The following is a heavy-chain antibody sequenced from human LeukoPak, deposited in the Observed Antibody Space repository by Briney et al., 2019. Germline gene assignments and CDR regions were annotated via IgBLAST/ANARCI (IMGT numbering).Heavy chain of an antibody. CDR2: ISGSGGST. CDR1: GVTFSGYT. V-gene: IGHV3-23*01. CDR3: AKTGAPYDQPPFWFDL. Sequence: PAGTLRLSCAASGVTFSGYTMSSGPQAPGKGLEWVSAISGSGGSTYYADSVKGRFTISRDNSKNTLYLQMNSLRAEDTAVYYCAKTGAPYDQPPFWFDLWGQGTLVTVSS. J-gene: IGHJ5*02. D-gene: IGHD1-14*01.